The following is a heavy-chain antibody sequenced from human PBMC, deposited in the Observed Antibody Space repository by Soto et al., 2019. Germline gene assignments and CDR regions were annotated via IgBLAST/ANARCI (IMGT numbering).Heavy chain of an antibody. CDR3: VRFVNYYYYGVDV. Sequence: PSETLSLTCTVSGVSVSSAGYYWTWIRQPPGKGLGWMGYISYSGSTYYNPSLKSRITISLDTSKSQFSLKLTSVTAADTAVYYCVRFVNYYYYGVDVWGQGTTVTVSS. J-gene: IGHJ6*02. CDR2: ISYSGST. V-gene: IGHV4-31*03. D-gene: IGHD2-21*01. CDR1: GVSVSSAGYY.